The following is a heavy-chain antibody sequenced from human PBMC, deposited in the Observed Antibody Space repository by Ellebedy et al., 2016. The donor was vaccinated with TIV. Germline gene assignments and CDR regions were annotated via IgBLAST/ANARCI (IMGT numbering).Heavy chain of an antibody. V-gene: IGHV1-46*01. D-gene: IGHD2-21*01. CDR3: GGGHSKRWLDY. Sequence: ASVKVSCKASGNTFTTYFIHWVRQAPGQGLEWMGIINPSGGTTGFAQKFQGRVTMTRDTSTSTVYMELSSLRSEDTAIYYCGGGHSKRWLDYWGQGTLVTVSS. J-gene: IGHJ4*02. CDR2: INPSGGTT. CDR1: GNTFTTYF.